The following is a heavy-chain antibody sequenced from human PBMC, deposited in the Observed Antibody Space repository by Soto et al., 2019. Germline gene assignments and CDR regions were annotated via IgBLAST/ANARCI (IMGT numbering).Heavy chain of an antibody. D-gene: IGHD3-22*01. CDR3: ARWVGGSMYDNSGKYDS. J-gene: IGHJ5*01. CDR1: GFTFSSNG. V-gene: IGHV3-30*03. Sequence: QVQLVESGGGVVQPGRSLRLTCAASGFTFSSNGMHWVRQAPGKGLEWVVLVSYDGSKTYYADSVRGRFTISRDNSENTLYLQMNSLRAEDTAVYYCARWVGGSMYDNSGKYDSWGQGTLVTVSS. CDR2: VSYDGSKT.